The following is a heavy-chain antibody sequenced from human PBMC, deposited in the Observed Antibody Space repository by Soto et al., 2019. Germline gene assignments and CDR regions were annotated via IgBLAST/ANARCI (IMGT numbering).Heavy chain of an antibody. J-gene: IGHJ4*02. V-gene: IGHV4-61*01. CDR2: IYYTGST. Sequence: PSETLSLTCTLSCGSLSGGSYHWSWIRQSPGKGLEWLAYIYYTGSTNYNPSLQSRVTISLHTSKNQFSLKVSSVTAADTAVYFCARGNLAAAGSFGYWGQGALVTVSP. CDR1: CGSLSGGSYH. D-gene: IGHD6-13*01. CDR3: ARGNLAAAGSFGY.